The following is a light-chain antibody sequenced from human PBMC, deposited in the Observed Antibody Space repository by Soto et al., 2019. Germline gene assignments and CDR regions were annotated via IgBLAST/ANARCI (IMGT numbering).Light chain of an antibody. CDR1: GNDVGAYNY. CDR3: CSYAVRDTFFV. CDR2: DAS. V-gene: IGLV2-11*01. Sequence: QSVLTQPRSVSGSPGQSVFISCTGTGNDVGAYNYVSWYQQHPGKAPKLVIYDASKRPSGVPARFSGSKSGNTASLTISGLQAEDEADYFCCSYAVRDTFFVFGTGTKVTVL. J-gene: IGLJ1*01.